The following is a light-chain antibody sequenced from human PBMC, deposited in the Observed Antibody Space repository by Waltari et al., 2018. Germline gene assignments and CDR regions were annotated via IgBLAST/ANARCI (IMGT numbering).Light chain of an antibody. CDR3: QHNFGTPFT. V-gene: IGKV1-39*01. Sequence: DIQMTQSPSSLAASVGDSVTITCRASENVNNYLNWYQQKPGKAPNLLIYKASTLQSGVPSRFSGSGSGTDYTFTISSLHSEDVATYYCQHNFGTPFTFGPGTKLDIK. CDR2: KAS. J-gene: IGKJ3*01. CDR1: ENVNNY.